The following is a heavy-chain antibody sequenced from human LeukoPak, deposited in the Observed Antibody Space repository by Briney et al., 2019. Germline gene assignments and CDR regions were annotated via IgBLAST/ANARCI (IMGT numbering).Heavy chain of an antibody. CDR2: IIPIFGTA. CDR3: ARGVADTAMVNYYYYGMDV. J-gene: IGHJ6*02. Sequence: ASVKVSCKASGYTFTSYAISWVRQAPGQGLEWMGGIIPIFGTANYAQKFQGRVTITADESTSTAYMELSSLRSEDTAVYYCARGVADTAMVNYYYYGMDVWGQGTTVTVSS. CDR1: GYTFTSYA. D-gene: IGHD5-18*01. V-gene: IGHV1-69*13.